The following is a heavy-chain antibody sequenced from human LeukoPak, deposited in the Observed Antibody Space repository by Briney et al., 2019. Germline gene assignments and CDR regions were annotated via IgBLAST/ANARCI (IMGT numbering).Heavy chain of an antibody. CDR3: ARETYSTSSGWYFDY. J-gene: IGHJ4*02. Sequence: SGGSLRLSCAASGFTFSSYSMNWVRQAPGKGLEWVANIKQDGSEKYYVDSVKGRFTISRDNAKNSLYLQMNSLRAEDTAVYYCARETYSTSSGWYFDYWGQGTLVTVSS. V-gene: IGHV3-7*01. D-gene: IGHD6-6*01. CDR2: IKQDGSEK. CDR1: GFTFSSYS.